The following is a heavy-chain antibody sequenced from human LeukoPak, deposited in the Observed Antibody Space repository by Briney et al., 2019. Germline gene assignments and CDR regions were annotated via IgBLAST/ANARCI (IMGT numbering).Heavy chain of an antibody. J-gene: IGHJ4*02. CDR3: AREGDGYNRFDY. Sequence: YPSETLSLTCTVSGGSISSYYWSWIRQPPGKGLEWIGYIYYSGSTNYNPSLKSRVTISIDTSKNQFSLNLRSVTAADTAVYYCAREGDGYNRFDYWGQGTLVTVSS. V-gene: IGHV4-59*01. CDR2: IYYSGST. CDR1: GGSISSYY. D-gene: IGHD5-24*01.